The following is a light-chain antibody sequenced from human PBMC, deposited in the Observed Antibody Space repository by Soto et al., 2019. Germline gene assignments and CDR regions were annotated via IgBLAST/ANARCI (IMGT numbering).Light chain of an antibody. Sequence: EIVLTQSPGTLSLSPGERATLSCRASQTISNSFLVWYQQRPGQSPRFLMYGSSNRARGVPDRFSGSGSGTDFTLTSSNLQSEDFAFYYCQQYNEWPLTFGGGTKVDIK. CDR2: GSS. J-gene: IGKJ4*01. CDR3: QQYNEWPLT. CDR1: QTISNSF. V-gene: IGKV3-20*01.